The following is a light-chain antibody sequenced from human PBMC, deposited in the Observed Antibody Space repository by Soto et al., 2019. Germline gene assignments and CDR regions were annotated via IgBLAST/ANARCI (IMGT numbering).Light chain of an antibody. V-gene: IGKV3-20*01. CDR3: EQYGSTPLT. J-gene: IGKJ4*01. CDR1: QSVANNY. Sequence: EIVLTQSPGTLSLSPGERATLSCRARQSVANNYLAWYQQKPGQAPRFLIYDASSRATGIPDRLSGSGSGTDFTLTISRLEPEDFAVYYCEQYGSTPLTFGGGTQVEIK. CDR2: DAS.